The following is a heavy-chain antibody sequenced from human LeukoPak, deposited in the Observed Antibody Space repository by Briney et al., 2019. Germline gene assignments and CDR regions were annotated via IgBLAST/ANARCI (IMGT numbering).Heavy chain of an antibody. V-gene: IGHV3-74*01. CDR2: INSDGSAT. CDR1: GFTFGSPW. CDR3: ARGTAGYHSSYFDY. Sequence: GGSLRLSCAASGFTFGSPWMHWVRQAPGKGLVWVSRINSDGSATAYADSVKGRFTISRDNAENTLYLQMNSLRAEDTDVYYCARGTAGYHSSYFDYWGQGTLVTVSS. D-gene: IGHD3-16*02. J-gene: IGHJ4*02.